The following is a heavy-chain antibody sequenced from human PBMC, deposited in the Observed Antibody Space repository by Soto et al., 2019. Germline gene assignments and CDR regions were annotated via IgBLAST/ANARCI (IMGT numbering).Heavy chain of an antibody. D-gene: IGHD3-10*01. CDR3: AKRDYYGSGSYYPLYYYYCGMDV. CDR2: MSGSSGGT. CDR1: GFIFSSYA. V-gene: IGHV3-23*01. J-gene: IGHJ6*02. Sequence: GGSLRLSCAASGFIFSSYAMSWVRQAPGKGLEWVSAMSGSSGGTYYADSVKGRFTISRDNSKNTLYLQLNSLRAEDTAVYYCAKRDYYGSGSYYPLYYYYCGMDVWGQGTTVTVSS.